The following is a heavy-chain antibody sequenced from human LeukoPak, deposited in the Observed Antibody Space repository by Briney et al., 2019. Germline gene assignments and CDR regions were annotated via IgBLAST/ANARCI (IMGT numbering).Heavy chain of an antibody. D-gene: IGHD3-10*01. CDR2: ISAYNGNT. V-gene: IGHV1-18*01. CDR3: AKGKGVLLWFGDFDY. CDR1: GYTFTSYG. Sequence: GASVKVSCKASGYTFTSYGISWVRQAPGQGLEWMGWISAYNGNTNYAQKLQGRVTMTTDTSTSTAYMELRSLRSDDTAVYYCAKGKGVLLWFGDFDYWGQGTLVTVSS. J-gene: IGHJ4*02.